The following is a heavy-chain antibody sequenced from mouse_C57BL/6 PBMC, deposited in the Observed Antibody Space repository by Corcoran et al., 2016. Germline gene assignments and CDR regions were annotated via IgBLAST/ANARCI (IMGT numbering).Heavy chain of an antibody. CDR3: ARRAYYSNYGYAMDY. CDR1: GYTFTSYW. J-gene: IGHJ4*01. CDR2: IYPGSGST. Sequence: QVQLQQPGAELVKPGASVKMSCKASGYTFTSYWITWVKQRPGQGLEWIGEIYPGSGSTNYNEKFKSKATLTVDTSSSTAYMQLSSLTSEDSAVYYCARRAYYSNYGYAMDYWGQGTSVTVSS. V-gene: IGHV1-55*01. D-gene: IGHD2-5*01.